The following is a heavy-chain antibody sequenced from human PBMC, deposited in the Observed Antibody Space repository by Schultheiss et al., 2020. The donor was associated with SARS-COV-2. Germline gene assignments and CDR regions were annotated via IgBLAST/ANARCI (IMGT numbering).Heavy chain of an antibody. J-gene: IGHJ4*02. V-gene: IGHV3-23*01. CDR1: GFTFSSYA. D-gene: IGHD3-22*01. CDR3: ARDLRDYDSSGSGY. Sequence: GGSLRLSCAASGFTFSSYAMSWVRQAPGKGLEWVSAISGSGGSTYYADSVKGRFTISRDNSKNTLYLQMNSLRAEDTAVYYCARDLRDYDSSGSGYWGQGTLVTVSS. CDR2: ISGSGGST.